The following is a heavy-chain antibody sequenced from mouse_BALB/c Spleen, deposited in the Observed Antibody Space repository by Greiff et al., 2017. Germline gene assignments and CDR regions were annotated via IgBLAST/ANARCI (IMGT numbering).Heavy chain of an antibody. Sequence: QVQLQQSGAELARPGASVKMSCKASGYTFTSYTMHWVKQRPGQGLEWIGYINPSSGYTNYNQKFKDKATLTADKSSSTAYMQLSSLTSEDSAVYYCARLITTANYFDYWGQGTTLTVSS. CDR1: GYTFTSYT. J-gene: IGHJ2*01. CDR3: ARLITTANYFDY. D-gene: IGHD1-2*01. V-gene: IGHV1-4*01. CDR2: INPSSGYT.